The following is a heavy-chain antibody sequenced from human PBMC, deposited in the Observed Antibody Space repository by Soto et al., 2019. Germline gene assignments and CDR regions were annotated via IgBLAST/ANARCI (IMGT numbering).Heavy chain of an antibody. V-gene: IGHV3-23*01. CDR3: AKAQGGSYFDY. CDR2: LSGTSGTT. J-gene: IGHJ4*02. D-gene: IGHD2-15*01. CDR1: GFTFSSYA. Sequence: GGSLRLSCAASGFTFSSYAMSWVRQAPGKGLEWVSVLSGTSGTTYNADSVKGRFTISRDNSKNTLYLQMNSLRAEDTAVYYCAKAQGGSYFDYWGQGTLVTVSS.